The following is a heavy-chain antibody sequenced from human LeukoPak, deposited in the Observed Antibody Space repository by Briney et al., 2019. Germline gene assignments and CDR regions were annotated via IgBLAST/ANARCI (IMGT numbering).Heavy chain of an antibody. V-gene: IGHV4-31*03. J-gene: IGHJ6*02. Sequence: SQTLSLTCTVSGGSISSGGYYWSWIRQHPGKGLEWIGYIYYSGSTYYNPSLKSRVTISVDTSKNQFSLKLSSVTAADTAVYYCARGIGRVITGSYHYYYGMDVWGQGTTVTVSS. CDR3: ARGIGRVITGSYHYYYGMDV. CDR2: IYYSGST. D-gene: IGHD3-10*01. CDR1: GGSISSGGYY.